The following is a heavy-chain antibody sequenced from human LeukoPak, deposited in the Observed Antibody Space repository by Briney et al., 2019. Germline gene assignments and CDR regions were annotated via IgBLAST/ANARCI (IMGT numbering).Heavy chain of an antibody. Sequence: PSQTLSLTCTVSGGSISSGDYYWSWIHQPPGKGLEWIGYIYYSGSTYYNPSLKSRVTISVDTSKNQFSLKLSSVTAADTAVYYCARVVWFGELFLIDYWGQGTLVTVSS. CDR2: IYYSGST. CDR3: ARVVWFGELFLIDY. D-gene: IGHD3-10*01. J-gene: IGHJ4*02. CDR1: GGSISSGDYY. V-gene: IGHV4-30-4*01.